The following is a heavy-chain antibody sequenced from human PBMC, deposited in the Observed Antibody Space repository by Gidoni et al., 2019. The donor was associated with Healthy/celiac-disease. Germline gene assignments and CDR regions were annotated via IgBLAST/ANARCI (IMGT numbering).Heavy chain of an antibody. V-gene: IGHV4-30-4*01. J-gene: IGHJ4*02. CDR2: IYYSGST. CDR1: GGSISSGDYY. D-gene: IGHD3-22*01. CDR3: ASLDPYYYDSSGYFDY. Sequence: QVQLQESGPGLVKPSQTLSLTCTVSGGSISSGDYYWSWIRQPPGKGLEWIGYIYYSGSTYYNPSLKSRVTISVDTSKNQFSLKLSSVTAADTAVYYCASLDPYYYDSSGYFDYWGQGTLVTVSS.